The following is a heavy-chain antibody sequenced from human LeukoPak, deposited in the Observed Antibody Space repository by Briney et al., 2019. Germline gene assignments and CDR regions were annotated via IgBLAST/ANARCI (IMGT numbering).Heavy chain of an antibody. CDR1: GFTFSSNW. CDR3: VRDLGGRSGH. D-gene: IGHD1-26*01. V-gene: IGHV3-74*01. J-gene: IGHJ4*02. CDR2: INEDGSTT. Sequence: GGSLRLSCAASGFTFSSNWMHWVRQAPGKGLVWVSRINEDGSTTNYADSVKGRSTIFRDNAKDTLYLQMNSLRAEDTAVYYCVRDLGGRSGHWGQGTLVTVSS.